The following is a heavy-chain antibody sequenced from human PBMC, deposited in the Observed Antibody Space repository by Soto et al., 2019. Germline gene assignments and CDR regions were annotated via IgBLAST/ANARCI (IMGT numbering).Heavy chain of an antibody. CDR1: GYNFASHW. CDR3: ATLAGSGSYRDLYFDN. J-gene: IGHJ4*02. Sequence: PGESLKISCKGSGYNFASHWIGWVRQMPGKGLEWMGIIFPGDSYTTYSPSFQGQVTVSADQSISTVYLQWSGLKASDTAMYYCATLAGSGSYRDLYFDNWGQGTPVTVSS. CDR2: IFPGDSYT. V-gene: IGHV5-51*01. D-gene: IGHD1-26*01.